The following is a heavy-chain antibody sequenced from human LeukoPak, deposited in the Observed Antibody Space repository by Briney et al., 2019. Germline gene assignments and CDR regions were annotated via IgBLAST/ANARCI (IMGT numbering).Heavy chain of an antibody. CDR2: IKQDGSEK. J-gene: IGHJ4*02. Sequence: GGSLRLSCAAPGFTFSSYWMSWVRQAPGKGLEWVANIKQDGSEKYYVDSVKGRFTISRDNAKNSLYLQMNSLRAEDTAVYYCARDPYYYDSSGYSPWGRGTLVTVSS. CDR3: ARDPYYYDSSGYSP. V-gene: IGHV3-7*03. CDR1: GFTFSSYW. D-gene: IGHD3-22*01.